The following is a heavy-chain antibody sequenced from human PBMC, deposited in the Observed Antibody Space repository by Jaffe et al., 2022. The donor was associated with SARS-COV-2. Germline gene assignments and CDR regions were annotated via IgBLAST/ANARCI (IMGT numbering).Heavy chain of an antibody. CDR2: INAGNGNT. CDR3: ARSDFMVRGVPGDY. J-gene: IGHJ4*02. V-gene: IGHV1-3*01. Sequence: QVQLVQSGAEVKKPGASVKVSCKASGYTFTSYAMHWVRQAPGQRLEWMGWINAGNGNTKYSQKFQGRVTITRDTSASTAYMELSSLRSEDTAVYYCARSDFMVRGVPGDYWGQGTLVTVSS. CDR1: GYTFTSYA. D-gene: IGHD3-10*01.